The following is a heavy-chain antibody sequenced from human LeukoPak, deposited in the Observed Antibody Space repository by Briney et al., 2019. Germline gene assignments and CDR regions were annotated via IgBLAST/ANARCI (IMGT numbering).Heavy chain of an antibody. CDR1: GGSFSGYY. D-gene: IGHD6-19*01. CDR2: ANDGGSN. CDR3: ARRTYNTYNSAWFFDY. J-gene: IGHJ4*02. Sequence: SETLSLTCAVYGGSFSGYYWSWIRQPPGKGLEWIGEANDGGSNNNNPSLKSRVTISLDTSKNQLSLKLRSMTAADTAVYFCARRTYNTYNSAWFFDYGGQETLATVSS. V-gene: IGHV4-34*01.